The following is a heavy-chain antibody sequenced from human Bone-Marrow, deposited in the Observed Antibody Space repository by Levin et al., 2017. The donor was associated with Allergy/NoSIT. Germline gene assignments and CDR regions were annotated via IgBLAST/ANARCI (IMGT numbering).Heavy chain of an antibody. J-gene: IGHJ6*02. CDR3: AWSASRPWRYYYTMGF. D-gene: IGHD3-3*01. Sequence: KISCKASGGTYSSYVISWVRQAPGQGLEWLGGIIPIVRRPEYAQEFQGRATISADESTSTVFLELTSLSSEDTAVYYCAWSASRPWRYYYTMGFWGHGTRVTVSS. V-gene: IGHV1-69*01. CDR2: IIPIVRRP. CDR1: GGTYSSYV.